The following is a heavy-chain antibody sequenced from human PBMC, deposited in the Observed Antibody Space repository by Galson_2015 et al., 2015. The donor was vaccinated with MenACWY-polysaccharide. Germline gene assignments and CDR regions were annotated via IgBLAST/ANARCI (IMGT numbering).Heavy chain of an antibody. CDR1: GFTFSAYT. V-gene: IGHV3-23*01. CDR2: ISIDGRNT. J-gene: IGHJ4*02. Sequence: SLRLSCAASGFTFSAYTMSWIRQAPGKGLEWVTVISIDGRNTYYADPVKGRFTISRDNSKNTLFLQMNSLRAEDTAVYYCAKDKGGGSYWGNTKIDYWGQGTLVTVSS. CDR3: AKDKGGGSYWGNTKIDY. D-gene: IGHD1-26*01.